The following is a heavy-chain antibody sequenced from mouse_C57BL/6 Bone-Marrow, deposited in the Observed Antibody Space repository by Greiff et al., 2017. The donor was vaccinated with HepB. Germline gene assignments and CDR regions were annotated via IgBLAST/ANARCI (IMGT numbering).Heavy chain of an antibody. CDR3: ARCYYSNPYYFDY. D-gene: IGHD2-5*01. Sequence: QVQLQQPGAELVKPGASVKLSCKASGYTFTSYWMQWVKQRPGQGLEWIGEIDPSDSYTNYNQKFKGQATLTVDTSSSTAYMQLSSLTSEASAVYYCARCYYSNPYYFDYWGQGTTLTVSS. CDR1: GYTFTSYW. CDR2: IDPSDSYT. J-gene: IGHJ2*01. V-gene: IGHV1-50*01.